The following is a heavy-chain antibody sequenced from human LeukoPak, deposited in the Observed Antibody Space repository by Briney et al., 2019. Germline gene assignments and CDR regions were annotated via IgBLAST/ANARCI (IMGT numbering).Heavy chain of an antibody. CDR1: GGSISSGGYY. CDR2: IYYSGST. V-gene: IGHV4-31*03. Sequence: SETLSLTCTVSGGSISSGGYYWSWIRQLPGKGLEWIGYIYYSGSTYYNPSLKSRVTISVDTSKNQFSLKLSSVTAADTAVYYCARGGLGGLDYWGQGTLVTVSS. CDR3: ARGGLGGLDY. D-gene: IGHD2-15*01. J-gene: IGHJ4*02.